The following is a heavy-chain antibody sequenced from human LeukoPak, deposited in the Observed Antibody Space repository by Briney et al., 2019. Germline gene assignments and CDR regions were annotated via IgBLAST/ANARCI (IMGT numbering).Heavy chain of an antibody. CDR2: IYYTGTT. V-gene: IGHV4-39*01. Sequence: SETLSLTCTVSGGSISSAAYYWGWVRQPPGKGLDWIGSIYYTGTTYYSPSLQTRATLSFDTSKNQFSLKLTSLTAADTAVYFCARRPIAAGNNWFDPWGQGTLVTVSS. D-gene: IGHD6-13*01. CDR3: ARRPIAAGNNWFDP. J-gene: IGHJ5*02. CDR1: GGSISSAAYY.